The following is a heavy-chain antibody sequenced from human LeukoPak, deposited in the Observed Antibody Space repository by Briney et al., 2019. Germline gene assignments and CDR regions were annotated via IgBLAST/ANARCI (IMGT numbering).Heavy chain of an antibody. Sequence: MSSETLSLTCAVSGGSISSSNWWSWVRQPPGKGLEWIGEIYHSGSTNYNPSLKSRVTISVDKSKNQFSLRLSSGTAADTAVYYCARDHLAYYDSSGYYQTHWFDPWGQGTLVTVSS. CDR3: ARDHLAYYDSSGYYQTHWFDP. CDR1: GGSISSSNW. D-gene: IGHD3-22*01. V-gene: IGHV4-4*02. J-gene: IGHJ5*02. CDR2: IYHSGST.